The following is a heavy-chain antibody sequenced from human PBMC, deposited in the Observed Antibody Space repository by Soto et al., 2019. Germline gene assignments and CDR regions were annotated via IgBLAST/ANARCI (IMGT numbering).Heavy chain of an antibody. CDR2: IYYSGST. J-gene: IGHJ6*03. D-gene: IGHD6-19*01. Sequence: SETLSLTCTVSGGSISSSSYYWGWIRQPPGKGLEWIGCIYYSGSTYYNPSLKSRVTISVDTSKNQFSLKLSSVTAADTAVYYFVRFIAVAGTSPRSGYYYYMDVWGKGTAVTVSS. V-gene: IGHV4-39*07. CDR1: GGSISSSSYY. CDR3: VRFIAVAGTSPRSGYYYYMDV.